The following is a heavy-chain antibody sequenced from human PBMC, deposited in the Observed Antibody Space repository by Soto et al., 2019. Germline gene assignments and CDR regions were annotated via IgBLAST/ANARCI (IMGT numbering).Heavy chain of an antibody. Sequence: ASVKVSCKTSGFTFTSYAFTWVRQAPGQGLEWMGWISAYNGNTNYAQSLQGRVTMTTDTSTSTAYMELGSLTSEDTAVYYCAREGLVLVPTTVNSDYYYYAMDVWGQGTTVTVSS. D-gene: IGHD2-2*01. J-gene: IGHJ6*02. CDR2: ISAYNGNT. V-gene: IGHV1-18*01. CDR1: GFTFTSYA. CDR3: AREGLVLVPTTVNSDYYYYAMDV.